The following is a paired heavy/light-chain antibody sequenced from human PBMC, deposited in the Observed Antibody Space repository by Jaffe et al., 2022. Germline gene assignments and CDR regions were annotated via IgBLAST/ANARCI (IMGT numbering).Heavy chain of an antibody. CDR1: GFTFNRYW. Sequence: EVELVESGGGLVQPGGSLRLSCATSGFTFNRYWMHWVRQAPGKGLVWVSRINGDGSITAYADSVKGRFTISRDNAQNTLSLQMNSLTDEDTAVYYCARGTMVRGVPPDYWGQGTLVTVSS. CDR2: INGDGSIT. J-gene: IGHJ4*02. CDR3: ARGTMVRGVPPDY. D-gene: IGHD3-10*01. V-gene: IGHV3-74*01.
Light chain of an antibody. CDR2: EAS. Sequence: DIQMTQSPSSLSASVGDRVTITCRANQSISSYLSWYQQKPGKAPKLLIYEASSLQSGVPSRFSGSGSGTDFTLTISSLQPEDLATYYCQQNYSPPPPTFGGGTKVEIK. CDR3: QQNYSPPPPT. V-gene: IGKV1-39*01. CDR1: QSISSY. J-gene: IGKJ4*01.